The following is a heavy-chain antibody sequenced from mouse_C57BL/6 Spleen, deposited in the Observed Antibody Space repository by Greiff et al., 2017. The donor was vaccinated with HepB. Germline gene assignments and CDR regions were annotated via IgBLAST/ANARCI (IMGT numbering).Heavy chain of an antibody. J-gene: IGHJ3*01. CDR3: ARESSIYGGFAY. D-gene: IGHD1-1*01. CDR2: INPNNGGT. CDR1: GYTFTDYY. V-gene: IGHV1-26*01. Sequence: VQLQQSGPELVKPGASVKISCKASGYTFTDYYMNWVKQSHGKSLEWIGDINPNNGGTSYNQKFKGKATLTVDKSSSTAYMELRSLTSEDSAVYYCARESSIYGGFAYWGQGTLVTVSA.